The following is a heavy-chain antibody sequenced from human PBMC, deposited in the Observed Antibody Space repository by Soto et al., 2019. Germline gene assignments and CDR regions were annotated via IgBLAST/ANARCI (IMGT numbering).Heavy chain of an antibody. D-gene: IGHD5-18*01. CDR3: ARAGYTAMVTGYYYYGMDV. Sequence: PAETLSLACTVSVGSISSYYWSSIRQPPGKGLEWIGYIYYSGSTNYNPSPKSRVTISVDTSKNQFSLKLSSVTAADTAVYYCARAGYTAMVTGYYYYGMDVWGQGTAVTVSS. V-gene: IGHV4-59*01. CDR2: IYYSGST. CDR1: VGSISSYY. J-gene: IGHJ6*02.